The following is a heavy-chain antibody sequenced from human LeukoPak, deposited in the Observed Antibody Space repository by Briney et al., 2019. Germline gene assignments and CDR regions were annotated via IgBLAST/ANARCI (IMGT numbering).Heavy chain of an antibody. CDR3: AREGIVVPAARVYGWFDP. V-gene: IGHV4-4*02. J-gene: IGHJ5*02. Sequence: PSGTLSLTCAVSGDSISSSNWWSWVRQPPGKGLEWIGEIYHSGSTNYNPSLKSRVTISVDKSKNQFSLKLSSVTAADTAVYYCAREGIVVPAARVYGWFDPWGQGTLVTVSS. CDR2: IYHSGST. D-gene: IGHD2-2*01. CDR1: GDSISSSNW.